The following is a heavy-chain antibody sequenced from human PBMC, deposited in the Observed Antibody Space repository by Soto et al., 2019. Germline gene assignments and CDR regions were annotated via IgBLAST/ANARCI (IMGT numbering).Heavy chain of an antibody. CDR2: IIPIFGTA. CDR3: ARGLRTGYCSGGSCYRSPGFWFDP. Sequence: QVQLVQSGAEVKKPGSSVKVSCKASGGTFSSYAISWVRQAPGQGLEWMGGIIPIFGTANYAQKFQGRVTITADESTSTAYMELSSLRSEDTAVYYCARGLRTGYCSGGSCYRSPGFWFDPWGQGTLVTVSS. J-gene: IGHJ5*02. CDR1: GGTFSSYA. D-gene: IGHD2-15*01. V-gene: IGHV1-69*01.